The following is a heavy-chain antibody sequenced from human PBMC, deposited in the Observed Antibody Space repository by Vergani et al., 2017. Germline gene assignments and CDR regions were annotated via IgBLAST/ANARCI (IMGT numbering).Heavy chain of an antibody. D-gene: IGHD4-11*01. Sequence: QVQLQQWGGGLLKPSETLSLTCVVNGESFTSYHWTCIRQSPGEGLEWVGDIDHTGRPAYNPSLKSRLTMSVDKSRNQFSLTVNSVTATDTAIYFCARVNTETNGHLYYYYYMDVWGQGTAVTV. V-gene: IGHV4-34*01. CDR3: ARVNTETNGHLYYYYYMDV. J-gene: IGHJ6*03. CDR1: GESFTSYH. CDR2: IDHTGRP.